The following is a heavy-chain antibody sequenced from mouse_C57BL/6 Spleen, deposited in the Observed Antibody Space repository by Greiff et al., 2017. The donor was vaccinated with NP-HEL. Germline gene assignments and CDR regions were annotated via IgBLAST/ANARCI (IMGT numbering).Heavy chain of an antibody. CDR1: GYTFTDYE. Sequence: VQLQQSGAELVRPGASVTLSCKASGYTFTDYEMHWVKQTPVHGLEWIGAIDPETGGTAYNQKFKGKAILTADKSSSTAYMELRSLTSEDSAVYYCTTNYYGSSLYYFDYWGQGTTLTVSS. J-gene: IGHJ2*01. CDR2: IDPETGGT. CDR3: TTNYYGSSLYYFDY. D-gene: IGHD1-1*01. V-gene: IGHV1-15*01.